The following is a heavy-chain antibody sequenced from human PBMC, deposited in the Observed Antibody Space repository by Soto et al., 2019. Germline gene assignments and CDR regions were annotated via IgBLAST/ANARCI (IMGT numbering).Heavy chain of an antibody. J-gene: IGHJ5*02. CDR2: IIPIFGTI. D-gene: IGHD2-21*02. CDR1: GDTFSRFA. Sequence: QVQLVQSGTEVKKPGSSVRVSCKASGDTFSRFAISWLRQAPGQGLEWMGGIIPIFGTISYTLQFNGRVSITADESTNTVYMELSSLRSDDTAVYYCARDRRLWSGGDCYGSIDWFDPWGQGTLVTVSS. V-gene: IGHV1-69*12. CDR3: ARDRRLWSGGDCYGSIDWFDP.